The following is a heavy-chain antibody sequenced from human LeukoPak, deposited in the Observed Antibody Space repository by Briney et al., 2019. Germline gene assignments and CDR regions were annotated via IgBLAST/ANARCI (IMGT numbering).Heavy chain of an antibody. CDR2: IWYDGSNK. V-gene: IGHV3-30*02. J-gene: IGHJ4*02. D-gene: IGHD3-22*01. CDR3: AKDFDYDSSDDY. CDR1: GFTFSSYG. Sequence: GGSLRLSCAASGFTFSSYGMHWVRQAPGKGLEWVAVIWYDGSNKYYADSVKGRFTISRDNSKNTLYLQMNSLRAEDTAVYYCAKDFDYDSSDDYWGQGTLVTVSS.